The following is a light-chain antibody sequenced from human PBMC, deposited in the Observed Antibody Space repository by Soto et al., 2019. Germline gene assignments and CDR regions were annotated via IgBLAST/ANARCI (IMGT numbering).Light chain of an antibody. CDR2: GAS. CDR3: QQYSSSVT. Sequence: EILLTQSPDSLSLSPGDRATLSCRASQSFSSTFFAWYQQKPGQAPRLLIYGASSSATGIPDRFSGSGSGTDFTLTISRLEPEDCAVYYCQQYSSSVTFGQGTKVEIK. CDR1: QSFSSTF. J-gene: IGKJ1*01. V-gene: IGKV3-20*01.